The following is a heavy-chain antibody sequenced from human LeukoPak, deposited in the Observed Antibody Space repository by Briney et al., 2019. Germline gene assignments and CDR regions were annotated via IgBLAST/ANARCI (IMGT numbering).Heavy chain of an antibody. CDR2: INPNSGGT. CDR3: AKDPSELVVVINYFDY. V-gene: IGHV1-2*02. J-gene: IGHJ4*02. D-gene: IGHD3-22*01. Sequence: ASVKVSCKASGYTFTGYYMHWVRQAPGQGLEWMGWINPNSGGTNYAQKFQGRVTMTRDTSISTAYMELSRLRAEDTAVYYCAKDPSELVVVINYFDYWGQGTLVTVSS. CDR1: GYTFTGYY.